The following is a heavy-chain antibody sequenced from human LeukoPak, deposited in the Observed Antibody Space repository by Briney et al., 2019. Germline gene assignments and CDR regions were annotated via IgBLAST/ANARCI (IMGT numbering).Heavy chain of an antibody. J-gene: IGHJ4*02. CDR3: ARTPVKMETREFDY. D-gene: IGHD5-24*01. CDR2: IYPGDSDT. Sequence: AESLKISCKGSGYSFTSYWIGWVRQMPGKGLEWMGIIYPGDSDTRYSPSFQGQVTISADKSISTAYLQWSSLKASDTAMYYCARTPVKMETREFDYWGQGTLVIVSS. V-gene: IGHV5-51*01. CDR1: GYSFTSYW.